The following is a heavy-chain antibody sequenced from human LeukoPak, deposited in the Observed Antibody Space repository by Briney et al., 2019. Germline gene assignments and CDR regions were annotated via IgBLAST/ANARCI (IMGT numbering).Heavy chain of an antibody. D-gene: IGHD3-3*01. J-gene: IGHJ6*03. V-gene: IGHV1-2*02. CDR1: GYTFTGYY. CDR3: ASTLRASKRFLEWDHMDV. Sequence: ASVKVSCKASGYTFTGYYMHRVRQAPGQGLEWMGWINPNSGGTNYAQKFQGRVTMTRDTSISTAYMELSRLRSDDTAVYYCASTLRASKRFLEWDHMDVWGKGTTVTVSS. CDR2: INPNSGGT.